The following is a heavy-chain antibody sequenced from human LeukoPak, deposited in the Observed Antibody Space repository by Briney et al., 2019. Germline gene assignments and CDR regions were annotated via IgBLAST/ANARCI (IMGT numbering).Heavy chain of an antibody. Sequence: GGSLRLSCGASGFTFSNYWMTCVRESRGEAVEWVANIKGDERDTHYVDSVEGRFTISRDNAKSSLYVQMNSVGAEDTSMYYCVRDQVVKILLGVIAYDAFDIWGQGTMVTVSS. V-gene: IGHV3-7*01. D-gene: IGHD2/OR15-2a*01. CDR1: GFTFSNYW. J-gene: IGHJ3*02. CDR3: VRDQVVKILLGVIAYDAFDI. CDR2: IKGDERDT.